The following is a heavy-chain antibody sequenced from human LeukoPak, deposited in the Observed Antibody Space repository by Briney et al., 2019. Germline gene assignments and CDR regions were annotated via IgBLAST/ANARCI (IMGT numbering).Heavy chain of an antibody. CDR1: GFTFSSYG. J-gene: IGHJ3*02. D-gene: IGHD3-22*01. Sequence: GRSLRLSCAASGFTFSSYGMHWVRQAPGKGLEWVAVISYDGSNKYYADSVKGRFTITRDNSKNTLYLQMNSLRAEDTAVYYCARSGTTYYYDSSTRIWGQGTMVTVSS. CDR2: ISYDGSNK. CDR3: ARSGTTYYYDSSTRI. V-gene: IGHV3-30*03.